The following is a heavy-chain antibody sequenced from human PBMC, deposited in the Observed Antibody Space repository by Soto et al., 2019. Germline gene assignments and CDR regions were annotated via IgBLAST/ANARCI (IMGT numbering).Heavy chain of an antibody. CDR2: ISSSSSTI. CDR3: ARDNPRSSGWDV. Sequence: EVQLVESGGGLVQPGGSLRLSCEASGFTLSSYSMNWARQAPGQGLEWVSYISSSSSTIYYADSVKGRFTISRDNAKNSLCLPMNSLRDEDTAVYYCARDNPRSSGWDVWGQGTTVTVSS. V-gene: IGHV3-48*02. CDR1: GFTLSSYS. J-gene: IGHJ6*02.